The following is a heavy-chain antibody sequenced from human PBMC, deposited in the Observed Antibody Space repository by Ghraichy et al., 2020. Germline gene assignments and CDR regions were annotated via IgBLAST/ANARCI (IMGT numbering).Heavy chain of an antibody. CDR1: GFTFSSYW. CDR3: ARDGGDYYYYYYMDV. J-gene: IGHJ6*03. Sequence: GGSLRLSCAASGFTFSSYWMHWVRQAPGKGLVWVSRINSDGSSTSYADSVKGRFTISRDNAKNTLYLQMNSLRAEDTAVYYCARDGGDYYYYYYMDVWGKGTTVTVSS. D-gene: IGHD3-10*01. V-gene: IGHV3-74*01. CDR2: INSDGSST.